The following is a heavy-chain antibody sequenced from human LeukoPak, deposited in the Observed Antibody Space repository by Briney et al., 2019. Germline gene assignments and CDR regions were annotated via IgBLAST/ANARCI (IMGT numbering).Heavy chain of an antibody. Sequence: GRSLRLSCAASGFTVSSNYMTWVRQAPGKGLEWVSVIYSGGSTYYGDSVKGRFTISRDNSKNTLYLQMNSLRAEDTAVYYCARDRRYCSGSRCYSGVDYWGQGALVTVSS. D-gene: IGHD2-15*01. V-gene: IGHV3-53*01. CDR1: GFTVSSNY. J-gene: IGHJ4*02. CDR2: IYSGGST. CDR3: ARDRRYCSGSRCYSGVDY.